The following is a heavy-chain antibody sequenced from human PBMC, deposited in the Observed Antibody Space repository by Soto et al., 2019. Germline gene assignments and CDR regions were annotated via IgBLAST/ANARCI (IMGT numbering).Heavy chain of an antibody. CDR3: ARDQTRSPYYYDMDV. CDR2: INPNSGDT. V-gene: IGHV1-2*02. J-gene: IGHJ6*02. CDR1: GYTFTGYY. Sequence: RASVKVSCKASGYTFTGYYMHWVRQAPGQGLEWMGWINPNSGDTNYAEKFQGRVAMTRDTSISTAYMELNSLRSDDTAVYYCARDQTRSPYYYDMDVWGQGTTVTVSS.